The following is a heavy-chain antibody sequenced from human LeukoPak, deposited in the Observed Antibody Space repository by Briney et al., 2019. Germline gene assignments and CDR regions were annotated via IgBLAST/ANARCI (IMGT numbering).Heavy chain of an antibody. D-gene: IGHD3-16*02. Sequence: SETLSLTCAVYGGSFSGYYWSWIRQPPGKGLEWIGEINHSGSTNYNPSLKSRVTISVDTSRNQFSLKLSSVTAADTAVYYCARLWNYDYIWGSYRFFDYWGQGTLVTVSS. V-gene: IGHV4-34*01. CDR2: INHSGST. CDR3: ARLWNYDYIWGSYRFFDY. CDR1: GGSFSGYY. J-gene: IGHJ4*02.